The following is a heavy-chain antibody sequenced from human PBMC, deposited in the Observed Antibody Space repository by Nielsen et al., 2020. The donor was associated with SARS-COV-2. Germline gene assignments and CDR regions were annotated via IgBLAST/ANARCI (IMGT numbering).Heavy chain of an antibody. D-gene: IGHD5-12*01. CDR1: GFTFSSYW. J-gene: IGHJ4*02. V-gene: IGHV3-74*01. Sequence: GESLKISCAASGFTFSSYWMHWVRQAPGKGLVWVSRINGDGSSTSYADSVKGRFTISRDNAKNTLYLQMNSLRAEDTAVYYCLTVATAPSWGQGTLVTVSS. CDR3: LTVATAPS. CDR2: INGDGSST.